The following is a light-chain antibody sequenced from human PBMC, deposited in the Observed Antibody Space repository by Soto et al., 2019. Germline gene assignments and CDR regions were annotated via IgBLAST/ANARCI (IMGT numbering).Light chain of an antibody. J-gene: IGLJ1*01. V-gene: IGLV1-51*01. CDR1: VSNIGRNF. CDR2: DNN. Sequence: QSVLTQPPSVSAAPGQKVTISCSGSVSNIGRNFVSWYQQLPGTAPKLVIDDNNKRPSGIPDRFLVSKSGTSATLAITGLQTGDEADYYCGTWDSRLSVYVFGTGTKLTVL. CDR3: GTWDSRLSVYV.